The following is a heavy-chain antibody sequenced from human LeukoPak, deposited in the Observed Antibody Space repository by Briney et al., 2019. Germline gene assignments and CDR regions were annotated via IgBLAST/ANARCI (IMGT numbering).Heavy chain of an antibody. V-gene: IGHV3-21*01. CDR2: ITGSGSDI. D-gene: IGHD4-17*01. CDR1: GFTFSSYT. CDR3: ARDVYGDYANDY. Sequence: GGSLRLSCAASGFTFSSYTMNWVRQAPGEGLEWVSSITGSGSDIYYADSVKGRFTISRDNAKNSLYLQMNSLRAEDTAAYYCARDVYGDYANDYWGQGTLVTVSS. J-gene: IGHJ4*02.